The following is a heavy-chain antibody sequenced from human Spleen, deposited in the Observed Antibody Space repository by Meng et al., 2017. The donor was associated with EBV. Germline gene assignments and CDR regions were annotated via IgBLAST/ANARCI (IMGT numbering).Heavy chain of an antibody. D-gene: IGHD2-2*02. V-gene: IGHV1-3*04. CDR1: GYTFTNFA. Sequence: QVHSVQFGAEPQKPGASVKVSCKASGYTFTNFAVHWVRQAPGQSLEWMGWINTANGNTKYSQNFQDRVIITRDTYTSTVYMELSSLTSEDTAVYYCAREGCTSISCYTYFDYWGQGTLVTVSS. J-gene: IGHJ4*02. CDR2: INTANGNT. CDR3: AREGCTSISCYTYFDY.